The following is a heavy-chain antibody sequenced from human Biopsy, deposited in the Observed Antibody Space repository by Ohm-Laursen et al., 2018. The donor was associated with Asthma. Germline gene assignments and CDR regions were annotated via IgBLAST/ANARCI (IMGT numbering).Heavy chain of an antibody. CDR1: GFTFSSYS. J-gene: IGHJ4*02. D-gene: IGHD5-18*01. Sequence: LSLTCAASGFTFSSYSMNWVRQAPGKGLEWVSYISSSSSTIYYADSVKGRFTISRDNAKNSLYLQMNSLRDEDTAVYYCARFKRGYSYGYAGVFDYWGRGTLVTVSS. V-gene: IGHV3-48*02. CDR2: ISSSSSTI. CDR3: ARFKRGYSYGYAGVFDY.